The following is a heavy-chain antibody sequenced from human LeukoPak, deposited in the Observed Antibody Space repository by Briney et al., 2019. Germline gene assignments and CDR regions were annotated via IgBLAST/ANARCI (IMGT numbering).Heavy chain of an antibody. CDR3: AKDSGGYYEGGGYFDY. D-gene: IGHD3-3*01. J-gene: IGHJ4*02. CDR1: GFTFSSYG. Sequence: GGSLRLSCAASGFTFSSYGMHWVRQAPGKGLEWVAFIRYDGSNKYYADSVKGRFTISRDNSKNTLYLQMNSLRAEDTAVYYCAKDSGGYYEGGGYFDYWGQGTLVTVSS. CDR2: IRYDGSNK. V-gene: IGHV3-30*02.